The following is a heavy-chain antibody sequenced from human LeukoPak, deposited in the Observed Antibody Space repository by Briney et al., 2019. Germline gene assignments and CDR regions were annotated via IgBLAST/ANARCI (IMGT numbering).Heavy chain of an antibody. J-gene: IGHJ4*02. Sequence: ASVKVSCKASGYTFTGYHMHWVRQAPGQGLEWMGWINPNSGGTNYAQKFQGRVTMTRDTSISTAYMELSRLRSDDTAVYYCAREEGFGEFHFDYWGQGTLVTVSS. V-gene: IGHV1-2*02. D-gene: IGHD3-10*01. CDR3: AREEGFGEFHFDY. CDR1: GYTFTGYH. CDR2: INPNSGGT.